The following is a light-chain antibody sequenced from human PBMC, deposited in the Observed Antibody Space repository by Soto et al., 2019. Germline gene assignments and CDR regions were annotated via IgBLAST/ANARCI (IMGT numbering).Light chain of an antibody. V-gene: IGLV2-14*01. CDR1: SSDVGGYHY. CDR3: SSYTTSSTYV. Sequence: QSVLTQPASVSGSPGQSITISCTGTSSDVGGYHYVSWYQQYPGKAPKVMIYDVSNRPSGVSNRFSGSKSGHTASLTISGLQAEDEADYYCSSYTTSSTYVFGTGTKVTVL. J-gene: IGLJ1*01. CDR2: DVS.